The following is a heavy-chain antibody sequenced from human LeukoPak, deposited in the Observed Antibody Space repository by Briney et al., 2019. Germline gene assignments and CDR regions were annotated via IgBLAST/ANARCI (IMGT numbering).Heavy chain of an antibody. J-gene: IGHJ5*02. V-gene: IGHV4-34*01. CDR3: ARGRRVYDFWSGSYWFDP. D-gene: IGHD3-3*01. CDR2: INHSGST. CDR1: GGSFSGYY. Sequence: SETLSLTCAVYGGSFSGYYWSWIRQPPGKGLEWIGEINHSGSTNYNPSLKSRVTISVDTSKNQFSLKLSSVTAADTAVYYCARGRRVYDFWSGSYWFDPWGQGTLVTVSS.